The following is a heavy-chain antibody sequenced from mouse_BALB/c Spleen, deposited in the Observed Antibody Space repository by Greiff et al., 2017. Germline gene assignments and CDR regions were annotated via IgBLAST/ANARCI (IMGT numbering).Heavy chain of an antibody. CDR1: GFTFSSYG. CDR3: AREDYAMDY. Sequence: EVHLVESGGGLVQPGGSLKLSCAASGFTFSSYGMSWVRQTPDKRLELVATINSNGGSTYYPDSVKGRFTISRDNAKNTLYLQMSSLKSEDTAMYYCAREDYAMDYWGQGTSVTVSS. V-gene: IGHV5-6-3*01. J-gene: IGHJ4*01. CDR2: INSNGGST.